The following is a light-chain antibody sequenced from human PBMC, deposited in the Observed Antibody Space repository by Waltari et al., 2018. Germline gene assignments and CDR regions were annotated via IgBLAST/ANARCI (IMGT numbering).Light chain of an antibody. Sequence: DIQMTQSPSTLSASVGDRVTITCRDSQCISSWLAWYQQKPGKAPKLLVYKASSLESGVPSRFSGSGSGTEFTLTISSLQPDDFATYYCQQYNSYSPYTFGQGTKLEIK. J-gene: IGKJ2*01. CDR3: QQYNSYSPYT. V-gene: IGKV1-5*03. CDR1: QCISSW. CDR2: KAS.